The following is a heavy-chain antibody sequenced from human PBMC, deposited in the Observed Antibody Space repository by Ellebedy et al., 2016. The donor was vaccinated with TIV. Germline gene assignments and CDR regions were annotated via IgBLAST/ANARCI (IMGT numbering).Heavy chain of an antibody. CDR1: GGSISSYY. D-gene: IGHD5-24*01. CDR2: IYTSGST. CDR3: ARDSRRLQPNNWFNP. Sequence: SETLSLTXTVSGGSISSYYWSWIRQPAGKGLEWIGRIYTSGSTNYNPSLKSRVTMSVDTSKNQFSLKLSSVTAADTAVYYCARDSRRLQPNNWFNPWGQGTLVTVSS. J-gene: IGHJ5*02. V-gene: IGHV4-4*07.